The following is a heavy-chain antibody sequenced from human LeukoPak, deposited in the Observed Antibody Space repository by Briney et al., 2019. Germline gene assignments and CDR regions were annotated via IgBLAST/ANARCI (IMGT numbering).Heavy chain of an antibody. Sequence: SETLSLTCSVSGGSIGTSYWNWIRQPPGKGLEWIGYIYYSGRTYYTPSLKSRLAMSVDTSKNQFSLNLSSVVAADTAMYYCAREKRAESISTPGTLDYWGQGTLVTVSS. CDR2: IYYSGRT. CDR3: AREKRAESISTPGTLDY. D-gene: IGHD1-1*01. CDR1: GGSIGTSY. V-gene: IGHV4-59*12. J-gene: IGHJ4*02.